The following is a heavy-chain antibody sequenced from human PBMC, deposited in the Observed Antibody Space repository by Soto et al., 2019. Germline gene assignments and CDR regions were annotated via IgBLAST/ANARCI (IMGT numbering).Heavy chain of an antibody. D-gene: IGHD6-6*01. CDR1: GFTFSSYS. CDR2: ISSSRSYI. V-gene: IGHV3-21*01. J-gene: IGHJ3*02. Sequence: EVQLVESGGGLVKPGGSLRLSCAAYGFTFSSYSMNWVRQAPGKGLEWVSSISSSRSYIYYADSVKGRFTISRDNAKNSRYLQMNSLRAEDTAVYYWARIQLGYDAFDIWGQGTMVTVSS. CDR3: ARIQLGYDAFDI.